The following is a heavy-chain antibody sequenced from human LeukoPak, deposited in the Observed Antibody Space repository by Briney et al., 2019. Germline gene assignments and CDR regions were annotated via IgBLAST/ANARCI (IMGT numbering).Heavy chain of an antibody. Sequence: PGGSLRLSCAASRFTFSGSAMHWVRQASGKGLEWVGRIRSKANSYATAYAASVKGRFTISRDDSKNTAYLQMNSLKTEDTAVYYCTRRIVGALDYWGQGTLVTVSS. CDR1: RFTFSGSA. J-gene: IGHJ4*02. D-gene: IGHD1-26*01. CDR3: TRRIVGALDY. CDR2: IRSKANSYAT. V-gene: IGHV3-73*01.